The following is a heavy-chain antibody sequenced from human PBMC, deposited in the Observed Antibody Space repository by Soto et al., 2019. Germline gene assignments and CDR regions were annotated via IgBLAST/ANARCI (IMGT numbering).Heavy chain of an antibody. D-gene: IGHD2-2*01. CDR3: ARGLTLGYCSGTSCYNWFDP. CDR1: GGPFSGYY. Sequence: QVQLQQWGAGLLKPSETLSLTCAGYGGPFSGYYWTWIRQPPGKGLEWIGEINHGGNANYNPSLKSRVTTSVDTSKNQFSLRLTSVTAADTAVYYCARGLTLGYCSGTSCYNWFDPWGQGTLVTVSS. J-gene: IGHJ5*02. V-gene: IGHV4-34*01. CDR2: INHGGNA.